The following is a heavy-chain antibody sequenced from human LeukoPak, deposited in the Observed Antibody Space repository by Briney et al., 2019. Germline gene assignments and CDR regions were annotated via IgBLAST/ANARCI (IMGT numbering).Heavy chain of an antibody. CDR2: IYSGGST. CDR3: ARLPYDSSGYYPPPFGY. Sequence: PGGSLRLSCAASWSTVSSNYMSWVRQAPGKGLEWVSVIYSGGSTYYADSVKGRFTISRDNSKNTLYLQMNSLRAEDTAVYYCARLPYDSSGYYPPPFGYWGQGTLVTVSS. V-gene: IGHV3-53*01. J-gene: IGHJ4*02. D-gene: IGHD3-22*01. CDR1: WSTVSSNY.